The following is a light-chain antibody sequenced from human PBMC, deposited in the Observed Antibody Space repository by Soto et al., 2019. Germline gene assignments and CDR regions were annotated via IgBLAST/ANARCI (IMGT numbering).Light chain of an antibody. CDR3: QHYNSYSEA. V-gene: IGKV1-5*03. Sequence: DIYMTQSPSTLSGSVGDRVTITCRASQTISSWLAWYQQKPGKAPKLLIYKASTLKSGVPSRFSGSGSGTEFTLTISSLQPDDFATYYCQHYNSYSEAFGQGTKVELK. CDR2: KAS. CDR1: QTISSW. J-gene: IGKJ1*01.